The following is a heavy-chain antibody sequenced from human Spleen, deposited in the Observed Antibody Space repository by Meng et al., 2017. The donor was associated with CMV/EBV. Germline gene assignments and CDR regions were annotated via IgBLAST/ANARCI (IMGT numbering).Heavy chain of an antibody. J-gene: IGHJ6*02. Sequence: GESLKISCAASVFTFSSHWMSWVRQAPGQGLESVASLKSDASDNFYVDSVKGRVTVTRDNAHNLLYLQMNTLRAEDTDVYYCARWLYVPGFGWGMDVWGQGTTVTVSS. CDR2: LKSDASDN. CDR3: ARWLYVPGFGWGMDV. D-gene: IGHD3-10*02. V-gene: IGHV3-7*01. CDR1: VFTFSSHW.